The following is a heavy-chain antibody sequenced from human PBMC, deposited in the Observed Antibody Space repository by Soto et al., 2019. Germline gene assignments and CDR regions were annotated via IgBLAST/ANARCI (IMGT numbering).Heavy chain of an antibody. CDR1: GGSLSGYY. J-gene: IGHJ4*02. V-gene: IGHV4-34*01. Sequence: QVQLQQWGAGLLKPSETLSLNCAVNGGSLSGYYWSWIRQPPGKGLEWIGEIKDGGSTNYSPSLKSRATISSDTSNNQFSLRLNSVTAADTGVYYCARGQEGVVATHWDQGTLVTVSP. CDR3: ARGQEGVVATH. D-gene: IGHD5-12*01. CDR2: IKDGGST.